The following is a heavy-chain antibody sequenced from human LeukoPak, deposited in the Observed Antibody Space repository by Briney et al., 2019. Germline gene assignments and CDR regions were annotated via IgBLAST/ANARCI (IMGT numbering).Heavy chain of an antibody. V-gene: IGHV3-23*01. CDR3: AKSAGSNWSFDY. D-gene: IGHD6-13*01. CDR1: GFTFRNYA. J-gene: IGHJ4*02. Sequence: GGSLRLFCAASGFTFRNYAMSWVRQAPGKGLEWVSAISGSDGRSHYADSVKGRLTTSRDNSKNTLWLQMNSLRAEDAAVYYCAKSAGSNWSFDYWGQGTLVTDSS. CDR2: ISGSDGRS.